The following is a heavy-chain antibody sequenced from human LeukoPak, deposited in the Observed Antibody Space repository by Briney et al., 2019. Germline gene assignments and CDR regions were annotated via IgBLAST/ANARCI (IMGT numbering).Heavy chain of an antibody. CDR2: ISSSSSYI. Sequence: AGGSLRLSCAASGFTFSSYSMNWVRQAPGKGLEWVSSISSSSSYIYYADSVKGRFTISRDNAKNSLYLQMNSLRAEDTAVYYCARDLGGATGGENDYWGQGTLVTVSS. V-gene: IGHV3-21*01. D-gene: IGHD1-26*01. J-gene: IGHJ4*02. CDR1: GFTFSSYS. CDR3: ARDLGGATGGENDY.